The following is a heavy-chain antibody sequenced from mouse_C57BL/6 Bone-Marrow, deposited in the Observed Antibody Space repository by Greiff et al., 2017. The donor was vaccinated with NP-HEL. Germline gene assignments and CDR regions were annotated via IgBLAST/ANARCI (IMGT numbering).Heavy chain of an antibody. Sequence: EVNVVESGGGLVKPGGSLKLSCAASGFTFSDYGMHWVRQAPEKGLEWVAYISSGSSTIYYADTVKGRFTISRDNAKNTLFLQMTSLRSEDTAMYYCASPHSYYAMDYWGQGTSVTVSS. CDR3: ASPHSYYAMDY. J-gene: IGHJ4*01. CDR2: ISSGSSTI. V-gene: IGHV5-17*01. CDR1: GFTFSDYG.